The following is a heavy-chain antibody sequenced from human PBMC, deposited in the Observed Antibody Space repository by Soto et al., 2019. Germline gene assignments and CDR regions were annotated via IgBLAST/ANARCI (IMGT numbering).Heavy chain of an antibody. J-gene: IGHJ4*02. V-gene: IGHV1-8*02. CDR1: GYTFQTYD. CDR3: ATNQYKQQLVN. CDR2: VTPNSGGT. Sequence: SVKVSCKASGYTFQTYDIIWVRQATGQGLEWMGWVTPNSGGTVYAQKFQGRVTMTRDTSISTAYMELSSLRSDDTALYYCATNQYKQQLVNWGQGTLVTVSS. D-gene: IGHD1-1*01.